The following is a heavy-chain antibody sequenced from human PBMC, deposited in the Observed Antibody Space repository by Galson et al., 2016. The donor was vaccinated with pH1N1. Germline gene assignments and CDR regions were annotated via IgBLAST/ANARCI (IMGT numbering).Heavy chain of an antibody. CDR3: ARDEGYVNYYRGMDV. CDR2: ISGGAKST. Sequence: SLRLSCAASGFTFNLHAMSWVRQAPGKGLEWVAGISGGAKSTDYADSVKGRFTISRDNSKNTLYLQMNSLRAEDAAIYFCARDEGYVNYYRGMDVWGPGTTVIVSS. D-gene: IGHD5-12*01. J-gene: IGHJ6*02. V-gene: IGHV3-23*01. CDR1: GFTFNLHA.